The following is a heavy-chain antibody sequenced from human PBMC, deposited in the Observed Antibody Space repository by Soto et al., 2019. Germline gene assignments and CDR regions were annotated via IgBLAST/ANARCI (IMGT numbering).Heavy chain of an antibody. Sequence: GESLKISCLGSGDDFAKSWIGWVRQMPGKGLEWMGIIYPGDSDTRYSPSFQGQVTISADKSISIAYLQWNSLKASDTAMYYWGRHKARVQDLDFSIQFWGQGPPVPVSS. CDR3: GRHKARVQDLDFSIQF. CDR2: IYPGDSDT. CDR1: GDDFAKSW. J-gene: IGHJ4*02. V-gene: IGHV5-51*01. D-gene: IGHD3-3*01.